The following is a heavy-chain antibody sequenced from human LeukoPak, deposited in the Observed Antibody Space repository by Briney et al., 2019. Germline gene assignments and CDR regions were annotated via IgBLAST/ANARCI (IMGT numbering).Heavy chain of an antibody. Sequence: PSETLSLTCTVSGGSISSYYWSWIRQPPGKGLEWIGYIYYSGSTNYNPSLKRRVTISVDTSKNQFSLKLSSVTAADTAVYYCASQPVGYCSGGSCYHSGYFDYWGQGTLVTVSS. J-gene: IGHJ4*02. CDR1: GGSISSYY. CDR3: ASQPVGYCSGGSCYHSGYFDY. D-gene: IGHD2-15*01. CDR2: IYYSGST. V-gene: IGHV4-59*01.